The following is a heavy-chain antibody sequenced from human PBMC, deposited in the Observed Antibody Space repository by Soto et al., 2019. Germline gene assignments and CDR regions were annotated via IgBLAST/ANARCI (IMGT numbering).Heavy chain of an antibody. CDR2: IIPIFGTT. CDR3: ARDRTDSGYYTNWLDP. J-gene: IGHJ5*02. CDR1: GGTFSSDA. V-gene: IGHV1-69*06. Sequence: QVHLMQCGAEVQKPGSLVKVSCKASGGTFSSDAITWVRQAPGQGLEWVGRIIPIFGTTNYAQNLQGRVTISADKSTLTSYMELHSLTSDDTALYYCARDRTDSGYYTNWLDPWGQGTQVTVSS. D-gene: IGHD3-22*01.